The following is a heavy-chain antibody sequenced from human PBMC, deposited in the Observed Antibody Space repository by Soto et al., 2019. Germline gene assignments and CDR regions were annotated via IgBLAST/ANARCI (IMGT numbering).Heavy chain of an antibody. CDR1: GFPFSSSA. J-gene: IGHJ4*02. CDR3: ARHGGSGSFDY. D-gene: IGHD6-19*01. Sequence: EVQLLESGGGLVQPGGSLRLSCAVSGFPFSSSAMSWVRQAPGKGLEWVSSTSASGDNTYYADSVKGRFTISRDNSKNTLYLQMNSLRAEDTAVYYCARHGGSGSFDYWGQGTLFTVSS. CDR2: TSASGDNT. V-gene: IGHV3-23*01.